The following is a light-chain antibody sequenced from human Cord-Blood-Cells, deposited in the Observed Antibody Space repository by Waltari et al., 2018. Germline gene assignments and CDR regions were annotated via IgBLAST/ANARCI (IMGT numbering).Light chain of an antibody. CDR3: CSYAGSSTWV. J-gene: IGLJ3*02. CDR2: AGS. Sequence: QSALTQPASVSGSPGQSMTISCTGTSSDVGRYNLVSWYQQHPGKAPKLMNYAGSKRPSGVSNRFSGYKSGNTASLTISGLQAEDEADYYCCSYAGSSTWVFGGGTKLTVL. V-gene: IGLV2-23*01. CDR1: SSDVGRYNL.